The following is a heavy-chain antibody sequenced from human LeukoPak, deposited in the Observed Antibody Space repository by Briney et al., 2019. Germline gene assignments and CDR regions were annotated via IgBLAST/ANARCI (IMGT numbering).Heavy chain of an antibody. Sequence: PGGSLRLSCVASGFTVSTNYMSWVRQAPGKGLEWVSVIYSGGGTYYADSVRGRFTISRDNSKNTVFLQMNSLRVEDTAVYYCARVRYPTGFFDYWGQGTLVTVSS. CDR2: IYSGGGT. J-gene: IGHJ4*02. CDR1: GFTVSTNY. V-gene: IGHV3-53*01. D-gene: IGHD2-2*02. CDR3: ARVRYPTGFFDY.